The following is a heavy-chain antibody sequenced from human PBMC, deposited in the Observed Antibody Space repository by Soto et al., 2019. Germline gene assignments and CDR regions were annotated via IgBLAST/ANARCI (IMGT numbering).Heavy chain of an antibody. J-gene: IGHJ4*02. CDR1: GFTFRNYG. V-gene: IGHV3-48*01. CDR3: AKTLYYYDSRGYH. D-gene: IGHD3-22*01. Sequence: PGGSLRLSCAASGFTFRNYGMNWVRQAPGKGLEWVSYIGIGSSTKYYADSVKGRFTISRDNAKNSLYLQMNSLRAEDTAVYYFAKTLYYYDSRGYHRAQRTLVTGSS. CDR2: IGIGSSTK.